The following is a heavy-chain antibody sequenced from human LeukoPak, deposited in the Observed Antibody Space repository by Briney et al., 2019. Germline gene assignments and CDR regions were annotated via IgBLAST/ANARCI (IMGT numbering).Heavy chain of an antibody. CDR1: GYTFTSYD. Sequence: GASVKVSCKASGYTFTSYDINWVRQATGQGLEWMGWMNPNSGNTGYAQKFQGRVTMTRNTSISTAYMELSSLRSEGTAVYYCARDYGDYLYYFDYWGQGTLVTVSS. D-gene: IGHD4-17*01. J-gene: IGHJ4*02. CDR2: MNPNSGNT. CDR3: ARDYGDYLYYFDY. V-gene: IGHV1-8*01.